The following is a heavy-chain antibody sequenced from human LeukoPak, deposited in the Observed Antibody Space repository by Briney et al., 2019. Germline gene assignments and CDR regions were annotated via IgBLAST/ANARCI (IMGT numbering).Heavy chain of an antibody. D-gene: IGHD2-2*01. V-gene: IGHV3-23*01. J-gene: IGHJ4*02. CDR1: GFTFSNLA. Sequence: GGSLRLSCAASGFTFSNLAMNWVRQAPGKGLEWVSVISANGDNTKYADSVKGRFTSSRDNSKNTLYLQMSSLRAEDTAVYYCAKDGPSRPYDYWGQGTLVTVSS. CDR2: ISANGDNT. CDR3: AKDGPSRPYDY.